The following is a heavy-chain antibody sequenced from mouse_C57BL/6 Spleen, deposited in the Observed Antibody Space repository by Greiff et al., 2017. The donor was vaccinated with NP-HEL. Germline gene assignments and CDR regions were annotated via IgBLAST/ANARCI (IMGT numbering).Heavy chain of an antibody. CDR2: ISSGGSYT. CDR1: GFTFSSYG. CDR3: ARDSKGVAMDY. V-gene: IGHV5-6*01. Sequence: EVKVVESGGDLVKPGGSLKLSCAASGFTFSSYGMSWVRQTPDKRLEWVATISSGGSYTYYPDSVKGRFTISRDNAKNTLYLQMSSLKSEDTAMYYCARDSKGVAMDYWGQGTSVTVSS. J-gene: IGHJ4*01.